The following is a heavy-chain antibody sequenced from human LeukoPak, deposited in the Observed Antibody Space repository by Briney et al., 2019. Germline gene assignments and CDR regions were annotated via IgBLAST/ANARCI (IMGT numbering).Heavy chain of an antibody. Sequence: GASVKVSCKASGYTFTGYYMHWVRQAPGQGLEWMGWINRNSGGTNYAQKCQGRVTMTRDTSISTAYMELSRLRSDETAVYYCASRGNDFWSGYYMDVWGKGTTVTVSS. CDR3: ASRGNDFWSGYYMDV. V-gene: IGHV1-2*02. D-gene: IGHD3-3*01. J-gene: IGHJ6*03. CDR1: GYTFTGYY. CDR2: INRNSGGT.